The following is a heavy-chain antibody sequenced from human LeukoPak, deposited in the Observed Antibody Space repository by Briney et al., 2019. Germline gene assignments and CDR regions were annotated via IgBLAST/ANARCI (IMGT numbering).Heavy chain of an antibody. V-gene: IGHV1-69*06. Sequence: ASVKVSCKASGYTFTGYYMHWVRQAPGQGLEWVGGIIPIFGTANYAQKFQGRVTITADKSTSTAYMELSSLRSEDTAVYYCARVQNYYDSSGYYYPYWGQGTLVTVSS. CDR1: GYTFTGYY. D-gene: IGHD3-22*01. J-gene: IGHJ4*02. CDR3: ARVQNYYDSSGYYYPY. CDR2: IIPIFGTA.